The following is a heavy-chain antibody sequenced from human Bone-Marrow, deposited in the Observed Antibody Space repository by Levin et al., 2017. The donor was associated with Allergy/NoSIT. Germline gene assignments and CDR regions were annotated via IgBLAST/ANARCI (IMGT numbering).Heavy chain of an antibody. V-gene: IGHV3-30-3*01. CDR3: ARDSPQPPYSSSWSYYFDY. J-gene: IGHJ4*02. CDR1: GFTFSSYA. Sequence: GGSLRLSCAASGFTFSSYAMHWVRQAPGKGLEWVAVISYDGSNKYYADSVKGRFTISRDNSKNTLYLQMNSLRAEDTAVYYCARDSPQPPYSSSWSYYFDYWGQGTLVTVSS. CDR2: ISYDGSNK. D-gene: IGHD6-13*01.